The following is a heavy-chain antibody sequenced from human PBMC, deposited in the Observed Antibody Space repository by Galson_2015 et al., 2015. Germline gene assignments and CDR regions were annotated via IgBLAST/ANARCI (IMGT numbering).Heavy chain of an antibody. D-gene: IGHD1-7*01. J-gene: IGHJ4*02. Sequence: SVKVSCKASGYTFTSYAMHWVRQAPGQRLEWMGWINAGNGNTKYSQKFQGRVTITRDTSASTAYMDLSSLRSEDTAVYYCARDPRQELYYFDYWGPGTLVTVSS. CDR1: GYTFTSYA. CDR2: INAGNGNT. V-gene: IGHV1-3*01. CDR3: ARDPRQELYYFDY.